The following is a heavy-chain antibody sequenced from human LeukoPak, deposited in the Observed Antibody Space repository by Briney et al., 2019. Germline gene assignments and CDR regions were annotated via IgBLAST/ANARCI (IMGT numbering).Heavy chain of an antibody. Sequence: AGGSLRLSCAASGFTFSSYGMHWVRQAPGKGLEWVAVISYDGSNKYYADSVKGRFTISRDNSKNALYLQMNSLRAEDTAVYYGAGRAVASPFDYWGQGTLVTVSS. V-gene: IGHV3-30*03. J-gene: IGHJ4*02. D-gene: IGHD6-19*01. CDR3: AGRAVASPFDY. CDR1: GFTFSSYG. CDR2: ISYDGSNK.